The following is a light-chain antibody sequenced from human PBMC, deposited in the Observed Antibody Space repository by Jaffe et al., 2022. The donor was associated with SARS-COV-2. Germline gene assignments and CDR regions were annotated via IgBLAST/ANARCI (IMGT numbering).Light chain of an antibody. V-gene: IGKV1-5*03. CDR3: QHYQSYPRT. J-gene: IGKJ1*01. CDR1: QSISMY. Sequence: DIQMTQSPSTLSASVGDRVTITCRASQSISMYLAWYQQKPGKAPNLLIYRASSLESGVPSRFIGSGSGTEFTLTIGGLQPDDFATYYCQHYQSYPRTFGQGTKVEIK. CDR2: RAS.